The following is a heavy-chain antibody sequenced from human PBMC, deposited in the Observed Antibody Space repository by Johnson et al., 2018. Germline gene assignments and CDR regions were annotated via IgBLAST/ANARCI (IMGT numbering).Heavy chain of an antibody. CDR1: GGTFSSYT. V-gene: IGHV1-69*09. Sequence: VQLLESGAEVKKPGSSXKVSCKASGGTFSSYTISWVRQAPGQGLEWMGRIIPILGIANYAQKFQGRVTITADKSTSTAYMELSSLSPEDTAVYYCARDRGEWNSSGWYLGDAFDIWGQGTMVTVSS. D-gene: IGHD6-19*01. CDR3: ARDRGEWNSSGWYLGDAFDI. J-gene: IGHJ3*02. CDR2: IIPILGIA.